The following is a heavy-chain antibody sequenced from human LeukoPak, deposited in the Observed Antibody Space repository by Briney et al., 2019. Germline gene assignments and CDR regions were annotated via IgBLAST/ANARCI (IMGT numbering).Heavy chain of an antibody. CDR1: GYTFTSYD. CDR2: MNPNSGNT. D-gene: IGHD3-10*01. Sequence: GASVKVSCKASGYTFTSYDINWVRQATGQGLEWMGWMNPNSGNTGYAQKFQGRVTMTRSTSISTAYMELSSLRSEDTAVYYCARVSKLWFGEDHFNYWGQGTLVTVSS. J-gene: IGHJ4*02. V-gene: IGHV1-8*01. CDR3: ARVSKLWFGEDHFNY.